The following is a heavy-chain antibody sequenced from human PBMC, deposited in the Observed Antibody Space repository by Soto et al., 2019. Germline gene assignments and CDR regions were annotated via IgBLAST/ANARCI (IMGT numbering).Heavy chain of an antibody. J-gene: IGHJ6*02. V-gene: IGHV1-18*01. CDR2: ISADNGNT. CDR3: ARVWVGTTWAYYSGMDV. Sequence: QVQLVQSGAEVKKPGASVKVSCKASGYTFTTYGINCVRQAPGQGLEWMGWISADNGNTNYAQKLQGRVTMTTGTSTSTAYMALRRLRSDDTAVDYGARVWVGTTWAYYSGMDVWGQGTTVTVSS. CDR1: GYTFTTYG. D-gene: IGHD1-1*01.